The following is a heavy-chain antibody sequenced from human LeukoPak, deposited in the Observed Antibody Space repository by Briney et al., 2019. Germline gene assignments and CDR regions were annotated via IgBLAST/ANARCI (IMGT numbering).Heavy chain of an antibody. D-gene: IGHD3-16*02. CDR3: ARDRLVTFGGVIVPKDYYYGMDV. V-gene: IGHV4-30-4*01. CDR1: GGSISSGDYY. Sequence: SETLSLTCTVSGGSISSGDYYWSWIRQPPGKGLEWIVYIYYSGSTYYNPSLKSRVTISVDTSKNQFSLKLSSVTAADTAVYYCARDRLVTFGGVIVPKDYYYGMDVWGQGTTVTVSS. J-gene: IGHJ6*02. CDR2: IYYSGST.